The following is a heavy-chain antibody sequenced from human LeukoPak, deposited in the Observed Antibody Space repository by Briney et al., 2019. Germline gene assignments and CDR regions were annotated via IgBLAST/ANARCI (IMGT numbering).Heavy chain of an antibody. CDR3: ARDHDYEGLRGNY. J-gene: IGHJ4*02. CDR2: INTHNGGT. Sequence: ASVKVSCKPSGYTFTDFYIHWVRQAPGQGLEYMGRINTHNGGTVYALQFQGRLSMTRDTSISTAYMELQSLRSEDTAVYYCARDHDYEGLRGNYWGRGTMVTVSS. D-gene: IGHD3-16*01. CDR1: GYTFTDFY. V-gene: IGHV1-2*06.